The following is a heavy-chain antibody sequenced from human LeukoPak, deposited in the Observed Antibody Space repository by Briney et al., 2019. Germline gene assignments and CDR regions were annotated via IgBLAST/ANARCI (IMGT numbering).Heavy chain of an antibody. D-gene: IGHD6-19*01. V-gene: IGHV3-66*01. CDR1: GFTVSSNY. J-gene: IGHJ4*02. Sequence: GGSLRLSCAASGFTVSSNYMSWVRQAPGKGLEWVSVIYSGGSTYYADSVKGRFTISRDNSKNTLYLQMNSLTAEDTAVYYCAREGGGGRYYFDYWGQGTLVTVSS. CDR2: IYSGGST. CDR3: AREGGGGRYYFDY.